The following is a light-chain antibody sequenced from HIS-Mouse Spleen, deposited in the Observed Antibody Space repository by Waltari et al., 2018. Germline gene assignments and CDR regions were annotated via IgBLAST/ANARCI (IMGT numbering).Light chain of an antibody. V-gene: IGLV3-10*01. CDR1: AFPKKY. CDR3: YSTDSSGNHRV. J-gene: IGLJ2*01. CDR2: EDS. Sequence: SYELTQPPSVSVSPGQKARITCSGVAFPKKYAYWYQQKSGQAPALVIYEDSKRPSGIPERFSGSSSGTMATLTISGAQVEDEADYYCYSTDSSGNHRVFGGGTKLTVL.